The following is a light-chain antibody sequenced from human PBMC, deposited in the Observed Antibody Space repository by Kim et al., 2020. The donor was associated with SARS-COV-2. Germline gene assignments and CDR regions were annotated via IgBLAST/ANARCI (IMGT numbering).Light chain of an antibody. CDR3: QQYTTSPIT. V-gene: IGKV3-20*01. CDR2: HAS. Sequence: EILLTQSPGTLSLSQGESATVSCRATETIDNNYLAWYQQKPGQAPRLLIYHASTRATGIPDRFRGSGSGTDFTLTISGLEPEDFAVFYCQQYTTSPITCDQGTRLEIK. CDR1: ETIDNNY. J-gene: IGKJ5*01.